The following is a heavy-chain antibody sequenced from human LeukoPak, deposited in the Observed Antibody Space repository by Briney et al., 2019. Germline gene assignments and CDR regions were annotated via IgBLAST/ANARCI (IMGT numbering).Heavy chain of an antibody. D-gene: IGHD2-2*03. CDR1: GYTFTSYG. V-gene: IGHV1-18*01. Sequence: ASVKVSCKASGYTFTSYGISCVRQAPGQGLEWMGWISAYNGNTNYAQKLQGRVTMTTDPSTSTAYMELRSLRSDDTAVYYCARDLVGYCSSTSCYDVRGGYWGQGTLVTVSS. CDR3: ARDLVGYCSSTSCYDVRGGY. J-gene: IGHJ4*02. CDR2: ISAYNGNT.